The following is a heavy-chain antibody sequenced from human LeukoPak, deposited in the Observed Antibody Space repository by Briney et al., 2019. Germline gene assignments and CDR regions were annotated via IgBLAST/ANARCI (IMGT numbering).Heavy chain of an antibody. CDR2: ISGSGGST. Sequence: GGSLRLSCAASGFTFSSYAMSWVRQAPGKGLKWVSAISGSGGSTYYADSVKGRFTISRDNSKNTLYLQMNSLRAEDTAVYYCAKVEASIEYYYDGGYYFDYWGQGTLVTVSS. V-gene: IGHV3-23*01. D-gene: IGHD3-22*01. CDR1: GFTFSSYA. CDR3: AKVEASIEYYYDGGYYFDY. J-gene: IGHJ4*02.